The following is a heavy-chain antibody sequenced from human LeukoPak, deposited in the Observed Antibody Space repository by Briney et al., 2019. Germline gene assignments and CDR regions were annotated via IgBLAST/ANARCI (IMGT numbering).Heavy chain of an antibody. D-gene: IGHD3-22*01. J-gene: IGHJ4*02. V-gene: IGHV3-74*01. CDR1: GFTFTSYW. CDR3: ARVGIYYYDSSGPLDY. CDR2: INNDGSST. Sequence: GGSLRLSCTASGFTFTSYWMQWVRQAPGKGLVWVSCINNDGSSTNYADSVKGRFTISRDNAKNSLYLQMNSLRAEDTAVYYCARVGIYYYDSSGPLDYWGQGTLVTVSS.